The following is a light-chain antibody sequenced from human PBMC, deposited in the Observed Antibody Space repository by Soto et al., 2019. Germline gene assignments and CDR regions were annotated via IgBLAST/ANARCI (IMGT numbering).Light chain of an antibody. V-gene: IGKV3D-20*02. CDR3: QQRSNWPLIT. Sequence: EIVLTQSPGTLSLSPGERATLSCRASQSVSSSYLAWYQQKPGQAPRLLIYGVYTRAPGIPARFSGSGSGTDFTLTISSLEPEDFAVYYCQQRSNWPLITFGQGTRLEIK. CDR2: GVY. CDR1: QSVSSSY. J-gene: IGKJ5*01.